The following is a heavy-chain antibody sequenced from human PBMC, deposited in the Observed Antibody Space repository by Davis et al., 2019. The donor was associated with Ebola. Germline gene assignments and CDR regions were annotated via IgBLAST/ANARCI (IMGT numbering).Heavy chain of an antibody. Sequence: GESLKISCAASGFTVSSNYMSWVRQAPGKGLEWVSVIYSGGSTYYADSVKGRFTISRDNSKNTLYLQMNSLRAEDTAVYYCARALGYGDYGGYWGQGTLVTVSS. CDR2: IYSGGST. D-gene: IGHD4-17*01. CDR3: ARALGYGDYGGY. V-gene: IGHV3-53*01. J-gene: IGHJ4*02. CDR1: GFTVSSNY.